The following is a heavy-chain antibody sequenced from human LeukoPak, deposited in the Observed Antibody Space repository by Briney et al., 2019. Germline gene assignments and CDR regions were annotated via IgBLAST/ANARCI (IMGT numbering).Heavy chain of an antibody. Sequence: SETLSLTCAVYGGSFSGYYWSWIRQPPGKGLEWIGEINHSGSTNYSPSLKSRVTISVDTSKNQFSLKLSSVTAADTAVYYCARRVPATAHNWFDPWGQGTLVTVSS. CDR2: INHSGST. V-gene: IGHV4-34*01. J-gene: IGHJ5*02. D-gene: IGHD2-2*01. CDR1: GGSFSGYY. CDR3: ARRVPATAHNWFDP.